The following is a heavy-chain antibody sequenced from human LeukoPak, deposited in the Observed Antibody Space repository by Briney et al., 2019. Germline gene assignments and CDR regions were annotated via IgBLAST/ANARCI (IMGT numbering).Heavy chain of an antibody. D-gene: IGHD2-2*03. V-gene: IGHV3-7*01. CDR2: IKEDGSEK. J-gene: IGHJ4*02. Sequence: PGGSLRLSCAASGFTPSTYRMSWVRQAPGKGLEWVANIKEDGSEKYYVDSVKGRFTISRDNAKNSLYLQMNNLRAEDTAVYYCARVRSPLDFDYWGQGTLVTVSS. CDR1: GFTPSTYR. CDR3: ARVRSPLDFDY.